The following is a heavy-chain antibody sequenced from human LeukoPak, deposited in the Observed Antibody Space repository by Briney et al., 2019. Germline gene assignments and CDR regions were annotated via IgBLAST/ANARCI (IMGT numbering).Heavy chain of an antibody. CDR3: ARGGDWLFDY. CDR1: GGSFSGYY. Sequence: SETLSLTCAVYGGSFSGYYWSWIRQPPGKGLEWIGEIHHSKSSNYYPSLKSRVTISVDKSKNQFSLELNSVTAADTAVYYCARGGDWLFDYWGQGILVTVSS. D-gene: IGHD2-21*02. V-gene: IGHV4-34*01. CDR2: IHHSKSS. J-gene: IGHJ4*02.